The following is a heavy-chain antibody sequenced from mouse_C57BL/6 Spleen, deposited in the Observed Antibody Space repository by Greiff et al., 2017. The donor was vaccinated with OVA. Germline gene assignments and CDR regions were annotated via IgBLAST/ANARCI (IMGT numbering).Heavy chain of an antibody. V-gene: IGHV1-55*01. D-gene: IGHD2-2*01. CDR1: GYTFTSYW. CDR2: IYPGSGST. Sequence: QVQLQQPGAELVKPGASVKMSCKASGYTFTSYWITWVKQRPGQGLEWIGDIYPGSGSTNYNEKFKSKATLTVDTSSSTAYMQLSSRTSEDSAVYYCARGTMVTTSDYWGQGTTLTVSS. CDR3: ARGTMVTTSDY. J-gene: IGHJ2*01.